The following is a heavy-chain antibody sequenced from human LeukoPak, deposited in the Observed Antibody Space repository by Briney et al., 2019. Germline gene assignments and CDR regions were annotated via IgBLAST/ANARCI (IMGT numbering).Heavy chain of an antibody. Sequence: PGRSLSLSCAASGFTFSSYAMHWVRQAPGKGLEWVAVISYDGSNKYYADSVKGRFTISRDNSKNTLYLQMNSLRAEDTAVYYCAREAYSSSWRPYYYYYYGMDVWGKGTTVTVSS. CDR3: AREAYSSSWRPYYYYYYGMDV. V-gene: IGHV3-30*04. CDR1: GFTFSSYA. J-gene: IGHJ6*04. CDR2: ISYDGSNK. D-gene: IGHD6-13*01.